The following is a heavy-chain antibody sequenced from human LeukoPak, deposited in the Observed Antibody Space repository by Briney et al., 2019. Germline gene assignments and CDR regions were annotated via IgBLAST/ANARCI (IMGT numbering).Heavy chain of an antibody. Sequence: SETLSLTCAVYGGSFSGYYWSWIRQPPGKGLEWIGEINHSGSTNYNPSLKSRVTISVDTSKNQFSLKLSSVTAADTAVYYCAREQNGPTYMDVWGKGTTVTVSS. CDR1: GGSFSGYY. CDR2: INHSGST. CDR3: AREQNGPTYMDV. D-gene: IGHD2-8*01. V-gene: IGHV4-34*01. J-gene: IGHJ6*03.